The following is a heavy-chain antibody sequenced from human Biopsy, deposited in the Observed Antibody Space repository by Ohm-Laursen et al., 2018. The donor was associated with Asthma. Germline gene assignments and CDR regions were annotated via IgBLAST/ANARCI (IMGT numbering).Heavy chain of an antibody. CDR1: GDTFNTYV. V-gene: IGHV1-69*01. CDR2: MTPVFGTT. Sequence: GPSVSASCQSLGDTFNTYVIGWVRQEPGEGLEWIGGMTPVFGTTTYPQKFQDRVTITADDSTSTVYMELSSLRSEDTAVYYCARKAGSCISRTCFSLDFWGQGTLVTVSS. D-gene: IGHD2-2*01. CDR3: ARKAGSCISRTCFSLDF. J-gene: IGHJ4*02.